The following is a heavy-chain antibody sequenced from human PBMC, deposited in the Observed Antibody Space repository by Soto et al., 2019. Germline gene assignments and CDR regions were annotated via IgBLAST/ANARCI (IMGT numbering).Heavy chain of an antibody. V-gene: IGHV3-30*18. CDR2: ISYDGSNK. Sequence: XGSLRLSCAASGFTFSSYGMHWVRQAPGKGLEWVAVISYDGSNKYYADSVKGRFTISRDNSKNTLYLQMNSPRAEDTAVYYCAKVGEYSSGWLNWFDTWGQGTLVTVSS. J-gene: IGHJ5*02. D-gene: IGHD6-19*01. CDR1: GFTFSSYG. CDR3: AKVGEYSSGWLNWFDT.